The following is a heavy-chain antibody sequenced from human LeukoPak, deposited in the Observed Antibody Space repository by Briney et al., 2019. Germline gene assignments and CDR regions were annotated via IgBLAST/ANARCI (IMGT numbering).Heavy chain of an antibody. CDR1: GFIVSSNY. Sequence: TGGSLRLSCAASGFIVSSNYMSWVRQGPGKGLEWVSVIYSGGSTYYADSVKGRFTISRDNSKNTLYLQMNSLRAEDTAVYNCARINGGDGMDVWGRGTTVTVSS. CDR2: IYSGGST. CDR3: ARINGGDGMDV. V-gene: IGHV3-53*01. D-gene: IGHD4-23*01. J-gene: IGHJ6*02.